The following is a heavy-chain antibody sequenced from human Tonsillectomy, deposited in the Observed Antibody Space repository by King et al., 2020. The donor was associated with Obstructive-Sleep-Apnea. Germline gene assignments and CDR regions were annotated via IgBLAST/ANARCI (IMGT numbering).Heavy chain of an antibody. CDR2: FYHSGTT. D-gene: IGHD3-16*01. CDR3: ARDHLGGVADY. V-gene: IGHV4-59*01. Sequence: QLQESGPGLVKPSETLSLTCTVSGASISSYYWTWIRQPPGKGLEWIGHFYHSGTTNYNPSLKSRVTISVDTSKNQFSLMLTSVTAADTAVYYCARDHLGGVADYWGKGTLVTVSS. CDR1: GASISSYY. J-gene: IGHJ4*02.